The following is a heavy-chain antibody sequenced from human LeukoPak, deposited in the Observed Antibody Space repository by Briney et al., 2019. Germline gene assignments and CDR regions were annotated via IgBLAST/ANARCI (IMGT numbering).Heavy chain of an antibody. Sequence: SETLSLTCAVYGGSFSGYYWSWIRQPPGKGLEWIGEINHSGSTNYNPSLKSRVTISVDTSKNQFSLKLSSVTAADTAVYYCARPRSIAAAGTRSGTWFDPWGQGTLVTVSS. D-gene: IGHD6-13*01. CDR1: GGSFSGYY. J-gene: IGHJ5*02. CDR2: INHSGST. CDR3: ARPRSIAAAGTRSGTWFDP. V-gene: IGHV4-34*01.